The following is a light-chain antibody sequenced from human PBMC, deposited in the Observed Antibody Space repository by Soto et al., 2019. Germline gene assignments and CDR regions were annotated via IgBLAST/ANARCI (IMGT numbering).Light chain of an antibody. CDR1: SSDVGTYNS. CDR2: DVS. Sequence: QSALTQPAAVSGSPGQSIAISCTGTSSDVGTYNSVSWYQQYPGKAPKLMIHDVSNRPSGVSDRFSGSKSGNTASLAISGLQSEDEADYYCSSYTRSSSYVFGSGTKLTLL. V-gene: IGLV2-14*01. CDR3: SSYTRSSSYV. J-gene: IGLJ1*01.